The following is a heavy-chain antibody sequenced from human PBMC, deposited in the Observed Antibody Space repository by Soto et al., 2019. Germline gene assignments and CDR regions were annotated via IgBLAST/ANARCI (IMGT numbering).Heavy chain of an antibody. J-gene: IGHJ5*02. V-gene: IGHV1-3*01. CDR1: GYTFTSYA. Sequence: ASVKVSCKASGYTFTSYAMHWVRQAPGQRLEWMGWINAGNGNTKYSQKFQGRVTITRDTSASTAYMELSSLRSEDTAVYYCARDRGYYGSGKFDPWGQGTLVTVSS. CDR2: INAGNGNT. CDR3: ARDRGYYGSGKFDP. D-gene: IGHD3-10*01.